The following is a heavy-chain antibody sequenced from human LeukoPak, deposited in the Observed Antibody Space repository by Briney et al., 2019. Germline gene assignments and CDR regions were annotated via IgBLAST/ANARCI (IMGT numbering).Heavy chain of an antibody. CDR1: GGSISSYY. V-gene: IGHV4-4*07. CDR2: IYASGST. CDR3: ARDLHGSGTWDWFDP. J-gene: IGHJ5*02. D-gene: IGHD3-10*01. Sequence: SETLSLTCTVSGGSISSYYWSWIRQPAGKGLEWIGRIYASGSTNYNPSLKSRVTMSVDTSKNQFSLKLSSVTAADTAVYYCARDLHGSGTWDWFDPWGQGTLVTASS.